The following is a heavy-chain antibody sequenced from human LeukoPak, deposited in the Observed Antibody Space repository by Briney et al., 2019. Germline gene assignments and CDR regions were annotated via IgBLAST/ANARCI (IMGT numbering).Heavy chain of an antibody. D-gene: IGHD2-15*01. CDR3: ARETGYCSGGSCYRYFDY. Sequence: APVKVSCKASGYTFTSYDINWVRQATGQGLEWMGWISAYNGNTNYAQKLQGRVTMTTDTSTSTAYMELRSLRSDDTAVYYCARETGYCSGGSCYRYFDYWGQGTLVTVSS. V-gene: IGHV1-18*01. CDR2: ISAYNGNT. J-gene: IGHJ4*02. CDR1: GYTFTSYD.